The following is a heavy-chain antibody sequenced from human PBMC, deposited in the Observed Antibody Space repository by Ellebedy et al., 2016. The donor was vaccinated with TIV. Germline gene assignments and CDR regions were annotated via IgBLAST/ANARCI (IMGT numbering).Heavy chain of an antibody. CDR2: VSDIGSS. D-gene: IGHD5-24*01. V-gene: IGHV4-61*01. J-gene: IGHJ5*02. Sequence: MPSETLSLTCAVFGGSVSTGNSFWTWIRQPPGKGLEWIGYVSDIGSSISNPSLGGRATMSLDRSKNQFSLTLTSVTASDTAIYYCAKYKFHNYFDPWGQGALVIVSS. CDR1: GGSVSTGNSF. CDR3: AKYKFHNYFDP.